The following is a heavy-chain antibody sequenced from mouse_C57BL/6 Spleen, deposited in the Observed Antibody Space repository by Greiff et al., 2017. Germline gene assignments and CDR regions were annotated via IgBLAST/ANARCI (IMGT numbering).Heavy chain of an antibody. V-gene: IGHV1-64*01. CDR1: GYTFTSYW. CDR3: NTGTWFAY. D-gene: IGHD4-1*01. Sequence: QVHVKQPGAELVKPGASVKLSCKASGYTFTSYWMHWVKQRPGQGLEWIGMIHPNSGSTNYNEKFKSKATLTVDKSSSTAYMQLSSLTSEDSAVYYCNTGTWFAYWGQGTLVTVSA. J-gene: IGHJ3*01. CDR2: IHPNSGST.